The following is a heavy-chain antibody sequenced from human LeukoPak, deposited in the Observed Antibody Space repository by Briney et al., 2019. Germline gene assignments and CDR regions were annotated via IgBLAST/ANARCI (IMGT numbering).Heavy chain of an antibody. CDR3: AKGDSDSSGYYLD. CDR1: GLTLSSNA. J-gene: IGHJ4*02. D-gene: IGHD3-22*01. Sequence: PGGSLTLSCPPSGLTLSSNAMRWVRQAPGKGREWVSAISGTAGSTYSADSVKGRLTISRDNSKNTLYLQMNSLRAEDTAVYYCAKGDSDSSGYYLDWGQGTLVTVSS. CDR2: ISGTAGST. V-gene: IGHV3-23*01.